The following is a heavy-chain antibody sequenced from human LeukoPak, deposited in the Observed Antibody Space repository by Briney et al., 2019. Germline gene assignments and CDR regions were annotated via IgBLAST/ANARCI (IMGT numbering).Heavy chain of an antibody. CDR2: VYTSGST. CDR1: GGSISSYY. J-gene: IGHJ4*02. Sequence: PSETLSLTCTVSGGSISSYYWSWIRQPAGKGLEWIGRVYTSGSTNYNPSLKSRVTMSVDTSKNQFSLKLSSMTAADTAVYYCAREYCNNGVCYYFDYWGQGTLVTVSS. V-gene: IGHV4-4*07. D-gene: IGHD2-8*01. CDR3: AREYCNNGVCYYFDY.